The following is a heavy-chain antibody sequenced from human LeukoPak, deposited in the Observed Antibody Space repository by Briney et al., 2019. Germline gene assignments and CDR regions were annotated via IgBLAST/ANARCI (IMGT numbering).Heavy chain of an antibody. J-gene: IGHJ1*01. CDR3: TTASGVEMATRNFQH. CDR1: GGSISSSNYY. D-gene: IGHD5-24*01. CDR2: INHSGRT. Sequence: SEALSLTCTVSGGSISSSNYYWSWIRQPPGKGLEWIGEINHSGRTNYNPSLKSRVTISVDTSKSQFSLKLTSVTAADTAVYYCTTASGVEMATRNFQHWGQGTLVTVSS. V-gene: IGHV4-39*07.